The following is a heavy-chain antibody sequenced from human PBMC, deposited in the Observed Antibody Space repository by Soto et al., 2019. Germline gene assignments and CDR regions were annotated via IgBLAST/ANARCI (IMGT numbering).Heavy chain of an antibody. CDR2: IYYSGST. D-gene: IGHD1-7*01. J-gene: IGHJ6*03. CDR3: ARFYESITGTTTTYYYYYMDV. CDR1: GGSISSYY. V-gene: IGHV4-59*08. Sequence: SETLSLTCTVSGGSISSYYWSWIRQPPGKGLEWIGYIYYSGSTNYNPSLKSRVTISVDTSKNQFSLKLSSVTAADTAVYYCARFYESITGTTTTYYYYYMDVWGKGTTVTVSS.